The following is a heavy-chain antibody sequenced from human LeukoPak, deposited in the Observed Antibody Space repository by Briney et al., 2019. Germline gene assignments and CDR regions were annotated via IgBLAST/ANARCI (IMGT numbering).Heavy chain of an antibody. V-gene: IGHV1-69*06. J-gene: IGHJ4*02. D-gene: IGHD6-13*01. Sequence: ASVKVSCKASGYTFYSYGISWVRQAPGQGLEWMGGIIPIFGTANYAQKFQGRVTITADKSTSTAYMELSSLRSEDTAVYYCGIAAAGPIDYWGQGTLVTVSS. CDR1: GYTFYSYG. CDR3: GIAAAGPIDY. CDR2: IIPIFGTA.